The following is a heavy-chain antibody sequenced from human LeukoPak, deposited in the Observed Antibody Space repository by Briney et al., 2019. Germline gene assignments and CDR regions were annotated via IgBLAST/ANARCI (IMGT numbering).Heavy chain of an antibody. CDR1: GFTFSSYA. J-gene: IGHJ4*02. Sequence: GGSLRLSCAASGFTFSSYAMHWVRQAPGKGLEWVAVISYDGSNKYYADSVKGRFTISRDKSKNTLYLQMNSLRAEDTAVYYCARDQYSNYVDYWGQGTLVTVSS. D-gene: IGHD4-11*01. CDR3: ARDQYSNYVDY. V-gene: IGHV3-30-3*01. CDR2: ISYDGSNK.